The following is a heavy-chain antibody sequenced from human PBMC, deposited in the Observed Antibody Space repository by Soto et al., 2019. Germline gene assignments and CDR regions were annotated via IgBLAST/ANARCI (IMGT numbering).Heavy chain of an antibody. V-gene: IGHV3-48*01. CDR1: GFTFSSYS. D-gene: IGHD2-21*02. CDR2: ISSSSSTI. Sequence: EVQLVESGGGLVQPGGSLRLSCAASGFTFSSYSMNWVRQAPGKGLEWVSYISSSSSTIYYADSVKGRFTISRDNAKNSLYRQMNSLRAEDTAVYYCAREPVVTAKPSWFDPWGQGTLVTVSS. CDR3: AREPVVTAKPSWFDP. J-gene: IGHJ5*02.